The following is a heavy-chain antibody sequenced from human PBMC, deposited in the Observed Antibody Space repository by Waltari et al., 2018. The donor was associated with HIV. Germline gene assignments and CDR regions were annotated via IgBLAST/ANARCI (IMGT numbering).Heavy chain of an antibody. V-gene: IGHV3-74*01. D-gene: IGHD3-10*01. CDR1: GFPFINYW. CDR2: INTDGTTT. J-gene: IGHJ6*02. Sequence: EVRQVESGGALVQPGASLRLSCAPPGFPFINYWMSRFRQAPGKVLVWVSRINTDGTTTTYADSVRGRFTISRDNAKNTLDLQMNSLKADDTAVYYCARANVFLRFGEFSNYGMDVWGQGTMVTVSS. CDR3: ARANVFLRFGEFSNYGMDV.